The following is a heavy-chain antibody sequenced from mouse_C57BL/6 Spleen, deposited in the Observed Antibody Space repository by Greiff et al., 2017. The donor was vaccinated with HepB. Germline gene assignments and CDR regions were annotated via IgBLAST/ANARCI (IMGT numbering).Heavy chain of an antibody. D-gene: IGHD4-1*01. V-gene: IGHV2-5*01. J-gene: IGHJ1*03. CDR3: AKNPNWDGDWYFDV. CDR1: GFSLTSYG. CDR2: IWRGGST. Sequence: VKVIESGPGLVQPSQSLSITCTVSGFSLTSYGVHWVRQSPGKGLEWLGVIWRGGSTDYNAAFMSRLSITKDNSKSQVFFKMNSLQADDTAIYYCAKNPNWDGDWYFDVWGTGTTVTVSS.